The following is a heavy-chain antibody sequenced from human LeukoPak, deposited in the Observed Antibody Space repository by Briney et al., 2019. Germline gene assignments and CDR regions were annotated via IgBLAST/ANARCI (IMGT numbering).Heavy chain of an antibody. CDR1: GGSISSGGYY. CDR3: ASSYDSSPGDAFDI. D-gene: IGHD3-22*01. J-gene: IGHJ3*02. V-gene: IGHV4-31*03. CDR2: IYYSGST. Sequence: PSETLSLTCTVSGGSISSGGYYWSWIRQHPGKGLEWIGYIYYSGSTYYNPSLKRRVTISVDTSKNQFSLKLSSVTAADTAVYYCASSYDSSPGDAFDIWGQGTMVTVSS.